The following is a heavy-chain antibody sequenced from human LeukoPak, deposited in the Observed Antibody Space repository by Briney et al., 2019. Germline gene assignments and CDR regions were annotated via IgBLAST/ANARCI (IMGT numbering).Heavy chain of an antibody. J-gene: IGHJ3*02. Sequence: GSLRLSCAASGFTFSSYAMHWVRQAPGKGLEWVAVISYDGSNKYYADSVKGRFTISRDNSKNTLYLQMNSLRAEDTAVYYCARDGPNPDAFDIWGQGTMVTVSS. CDR3: ARDGPNPDAFDI. CDR2: ISYDGSNK. CDR1: GFTFSSYA. V-gene: IGHV3-30-3*01.